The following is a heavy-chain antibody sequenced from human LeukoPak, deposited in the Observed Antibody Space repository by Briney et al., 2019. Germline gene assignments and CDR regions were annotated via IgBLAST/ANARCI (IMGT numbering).Heavy chain of an antibody. CDR1: GYTFTNYA. D-gene: IGHD2-2*01. V-gene: IGHV7-4-1*02. J-gene: IGHJ1*01. CDR2: INTNTGHP. CDR3: ARVSDIVVVPGREYFQH. Sequence: GASVKVSCKASGYTFTNYAMSWVRQAPGQGLEWMGWINTNTGHPTYAQGFTGRFVFSLDTSVTTAYLQISSLRAEDTAVYYCARVSDIVVVPGREYFQHWGQGTLVTVSS.